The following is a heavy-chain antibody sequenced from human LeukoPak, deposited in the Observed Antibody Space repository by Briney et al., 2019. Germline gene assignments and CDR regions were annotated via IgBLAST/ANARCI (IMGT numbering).Heavy chain of an antibody. CDR3: ARDVYYDSSRGIGDY. V-gene: IGHV3-74*01. CDR1: GFTFSSYW. Sequence: PGGSLRLSCAASGFTFSSYWMHWVRQARGKGLVWVSRINSDGSSTSYADSVKGRFTISRDNAKNTLYLQMNSLRAEDTAVYYCARDVYYDSSRGIGDYWGQGTLVTVSS. D-gene: IGHD3-22*01. J-gene: IGHJ4*02. CDR2: INSDGSST.